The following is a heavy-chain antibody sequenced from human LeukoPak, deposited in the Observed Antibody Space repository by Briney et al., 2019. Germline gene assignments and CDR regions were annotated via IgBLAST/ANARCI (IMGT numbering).Heavy chain of an antibody. Sequence: SETLSLTCTVSGGSISSSSYYWGWIRQPPGKGLEWIGSIYYSGSTYYNPSLKSRITISVDTSKSQFSLKLSSVTAADTAVYYCASKITVTIDYWGQGSLVTVSS. CDR1: GGSISSSSYY. V-gene: IGHV4-39*01. CDR3: ASKITVTIDY. J-gene: IGHJ4*02. CDR2: IYYSGST. D-gene: IGHD4-17*01.